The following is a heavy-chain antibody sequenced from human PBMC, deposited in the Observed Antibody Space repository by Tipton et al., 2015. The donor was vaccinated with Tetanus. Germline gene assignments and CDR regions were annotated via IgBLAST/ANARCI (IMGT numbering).Heavy chain of an antibody. CDR1: GLFFKNAW. V-gene: IGHV3-15*07. J-gene: IGHJ4*02. CDR2: IKSKTDGGTT. CDR3: TTSGIVGSVSRVDY. D-gene: IGHD1-26*01. Sequence: SLRLSCATSGLFFKNAWMNWVRQAPGKGLEWVGRIKSKTDGGTTDYAARVKDRFSISRDDSKNTLFLQMNSLNTEDTAVYYCTTSGIVGSVSRVDYWGRGTLVTVSS.